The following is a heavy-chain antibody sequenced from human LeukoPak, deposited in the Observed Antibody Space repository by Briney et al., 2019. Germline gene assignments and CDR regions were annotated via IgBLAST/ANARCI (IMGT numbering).Heavy chain of an antibody. CDR2: ISSSGSTI. V-gene: IGHV3-48*03. J-gene: IGHJ4*02. CDR3: ARDYCSGGSCYSDY. D-gene: IGHD2-15*01. CDR1: GFTFSSYE. Sequence: GGSLRLSCAASGFTFSSYEMNWVRQAPGKGLEWVSYISSSGSTIYYADSVKGRFTISRNNAKNSPYLQMSSLRAEDTAVYYCARDYCSGGSCYSDYWGQGTLVTVSS.